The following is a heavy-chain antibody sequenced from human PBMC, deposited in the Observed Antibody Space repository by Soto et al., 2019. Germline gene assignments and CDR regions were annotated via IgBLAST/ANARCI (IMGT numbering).Heavy chain of an antibody. CDR2: MNPNSGNT. CDR3: ARGSRSSGYYGSGFDP. J-gene: IGHJ5*02. CDR1: GYTFTSYD. D-gene: IGHD3-22*01. V-gene: IGHV1-8*01. Sequence: QVQLVQSGAEVKKPGASVKVSCKASGYTFTSYDINWVRQATGQGLEWMGWMNPNSGNTGYAQKFQGRVTMTRNTSISTAYMELSSLRSEDTAVYYCARGSRSSGYYGSGFDPWGQGTLVTVSS.